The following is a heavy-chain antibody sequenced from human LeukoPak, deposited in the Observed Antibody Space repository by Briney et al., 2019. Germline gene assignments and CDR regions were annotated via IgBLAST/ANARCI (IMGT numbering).Heavy chain of an antibody. V-gene: IGHV4-30-4*01. CDR1: GGSISSGDYY. CDR3: ARDYGYGDYYRWFDP. Sequence: SETLSLTCTDSGGSISSGDYYWSWIRQPPGKGLEWIGYIYYSGSTYYNPSLKSRVTISVDTSKNQFSLKLSSVTAADTAVYYCARDYGYGDYYRWFDPWGQGTLVTVSS. D-gene: IGHD4-17*01. J-gene: IGHJ5*02. CDR2: IYYSGST.